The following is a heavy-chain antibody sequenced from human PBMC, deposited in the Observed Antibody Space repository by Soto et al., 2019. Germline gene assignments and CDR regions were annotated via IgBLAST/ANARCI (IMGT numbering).Heavy chain of an antibody. CDR1: GGSFSGYY. D-gene: IGHD5-18*01. J-gene: IGHJ5*02. CDR2: INHSGST. CDR3: AKDSGYNYGYFRWFDP. Sequence: SETLSLTCAVYGGSFSGYYWSWIRQPPGKGLEWIGEINHSGSTNYNPSLKSRVTISVDTSKSQFSLKLSSVTAADTAVYYCAKDSGYNYGYFRWFDPWGQGTLVTVSS. V-gene: IGHV4-34*01.